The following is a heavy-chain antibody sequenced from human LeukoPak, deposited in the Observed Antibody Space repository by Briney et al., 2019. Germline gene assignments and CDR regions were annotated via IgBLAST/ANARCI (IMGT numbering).Heavy chain of an antibody. D-gene: IGHD3-3*01. V-gene: IGHV4-30-2*01. J-gene: IGHJ6*03. Sequence: PSETLSLTCTVSGGSISSGGYYWSWIRQPPGKGLEWIGYIHHSGSTYYNPSLKSRVTISVVRSKNQFSLKLSSVTAADTAVYYCARGDYDFWSMDVWGKGTTVTVSS. CDR1: GGSISSGGYY. CDR2: IHHSGST. CDR3: ARGDYDFWSMDV.